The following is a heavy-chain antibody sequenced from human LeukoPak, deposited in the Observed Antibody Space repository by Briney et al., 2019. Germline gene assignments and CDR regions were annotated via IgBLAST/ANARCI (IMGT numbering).Heavy chain of an antibody. CDR2: IYHSGST. Sequence: SGTLSLTCAVSGGSISSSNWWSWVRQPPGKGLEWIGEIYHSGSTNYNPSLKSRVTISVDKSKNQFSLKLSSVTAADTAVYYCARTVGYCSSTSCYAYYYYYYYMDVWGKGTTVTVSS. CDR3: ARTVGYCSSTSCYAYYYYYYYMDV. J-gene: IGHJ6*03. D-gene: IGHD2-2*01. V-gene: IGHV4-4*02. CDR1: GGSISSSNW.